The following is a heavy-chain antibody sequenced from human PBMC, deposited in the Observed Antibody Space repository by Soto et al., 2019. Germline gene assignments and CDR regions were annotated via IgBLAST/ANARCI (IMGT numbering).Heavy chain of an antibody. J-gene: IGHJ4*02. CDR1: GFTFSSYS. CDR2: ISSSSSYI. V-gene: IGHV3-21*01. CDR3: ARVYLLLKDY. D-gene: IGHD2-2*01. Sequence: EVQLVESGGGLVKPGGSLRLSCAASGFTFSSYSMNWVRQAPGKGLEWVSSISSSSSYIYYADSVKGRFTISRDNAKNSLYLQMNILRSEDTAVYYCARVYLLLKDYWGQGTLVTVSS.